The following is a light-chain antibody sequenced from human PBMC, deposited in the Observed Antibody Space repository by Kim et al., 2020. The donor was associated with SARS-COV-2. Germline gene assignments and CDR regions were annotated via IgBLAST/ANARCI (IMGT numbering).Light chain of an antibody. CDR2: KAS. J-gene: IGKJ1*01. CDR1: QNDW. V-gene: IGKV1-5*03. Sequence: DIQMTQSPSTLSAFIGDRVTITCRASQNDWLVWYQQKPGKAPKLLIYKASTLESGVPSRFSGSGSGTEFTLTISSLQPDDFATYYCQQYDTWTFGQGTKVDIK. CDR3: QQYDTWT.